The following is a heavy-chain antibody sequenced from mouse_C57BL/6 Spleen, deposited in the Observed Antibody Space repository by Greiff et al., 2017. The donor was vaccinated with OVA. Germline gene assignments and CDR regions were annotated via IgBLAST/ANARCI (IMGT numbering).Heavy chain of an antibody. CDR1: GYTFTDYY. CDR2: INPNNGGT. CDR3: ARSDYGYEFAG. D-gene: IGHD2-2*01. Sequence: EVQLQQSGPELVKPGASVKISCKASGYTFTDYYMNWVKQSHGKSLEWIGDINPNNGGTSYNQKFKGKATLTVDKSSSTAYMELRSLTSEDAAVYYCARSDYGYEFAGWGQGTLVTVAA. J-gene: IGHJ3*01. V-gene: IGHV1-26*01.